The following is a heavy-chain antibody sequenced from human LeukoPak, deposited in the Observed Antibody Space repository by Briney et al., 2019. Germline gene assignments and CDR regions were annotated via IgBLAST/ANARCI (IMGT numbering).Heavy chain of an antibody. CDR1: GYTFTGYY. D-gene: IGHD6-13*01. Sequence: ASVKVSCKASGYTFTGYYMHWVRQAPGQGLEWMGWINPNSGGTNYAQKFQGRVTMTRDTSISTAYMELSRLRSDDTAVYYCASESYSSSWTRFDPWGQGTLVTVSS. J-gene: IGHJ5*02. CDR2: INPNSGGT. CDR3: ASESYSSSWTRFDP. V-gene: IGHV1-2*02.